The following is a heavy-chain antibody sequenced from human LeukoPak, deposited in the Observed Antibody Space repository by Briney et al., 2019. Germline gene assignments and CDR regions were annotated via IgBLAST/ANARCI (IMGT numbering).Heavy chain of an antibody. CDR1: GGSISSGGYS. CDR2: IYHSGST. CDR3: ARALNPLPGTYYFDY. D-gene: IGHD2-15*01. V-gene: IGHV4-30-2*01. Sequence: SETLSLTCAVSGGSISSGGYSWSWIRQPPGKGLEWIGYIYHSGSTYYNPSLKSRVTISVDRSKNQFSLKLSSVTAADTALYYCARALNPLPGTYYFDYWGQGTLVTVSS. J-gene: IGHJ4*02.